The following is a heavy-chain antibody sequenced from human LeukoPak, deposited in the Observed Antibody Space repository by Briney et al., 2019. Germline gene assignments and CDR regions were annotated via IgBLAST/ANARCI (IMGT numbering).Heavy chain of an antibody. CDR3: ARDKVLRYYYGSGSPRYYYMDV. CDR1: GFTFSSYS. V-gene: IGHV3-21*01. D-gene: IGHD3-10*01. Sequence: AGGSLRLSCAASGFTFSSYSMNWVRQAPGKGLEWVSSISSSSYIYYADSVKGRFTISRDNAKNSLYLQMNSLRAEDTAVYYCARDKVLRYYYGSGSPRYYYMDVWGKGTTVTISS. J-gene: IGHJ6*03. CDR2: ISSSSYI.